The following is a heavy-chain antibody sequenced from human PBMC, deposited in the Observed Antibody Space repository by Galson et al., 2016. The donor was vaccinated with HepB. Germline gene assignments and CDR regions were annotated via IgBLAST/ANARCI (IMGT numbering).Heavy chain of an antibody. J-gene: IGHJ6*03. D-gene: IGHD3-10*01. CDR1: GGTFSNSA. Sequence: SVKVSCKASGGTFSNSAISWVRQALGQGLEWMGGIIPIFGTINYAQKFQGRVTITADKSTSTAYMELSSLRSEDTAVYYCVGTPGHFYYYMDVWGKGTTVTVSS. V-gene: IGHV1-69*06. CDR2: IIPIFGTI. CDR3: VGTPGHFYYYMDV.